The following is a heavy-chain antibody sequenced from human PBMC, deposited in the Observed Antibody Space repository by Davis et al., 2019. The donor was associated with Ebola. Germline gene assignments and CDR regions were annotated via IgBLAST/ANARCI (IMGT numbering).Heavy chain of an antibody. CDR3: AQASCGRIFCVPDELDY. J-gene: IGHJ4*02. Sequence: AASVKVSCKASGYTFSNYALNWVRQAPGQGLEWMGWINTKTGNPTYAQGFSGRFVFSLDASVSTAYLQISSLEAEDTAVYYCAQASCGRIFCVPDELDYWGQGTLVTVSS. CDR1: GYTFSNYA. D-gene: IGHD2/OR15-2a*01. V-gene: IGHV7-4-1*02. CDR2: INTKTGNP.